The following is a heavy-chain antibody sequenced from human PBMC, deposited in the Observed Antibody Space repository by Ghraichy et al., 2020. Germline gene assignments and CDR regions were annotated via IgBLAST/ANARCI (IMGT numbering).Heavy chain of an antibody. CDR3: ASTLGSTSRLDP. V-gene: IGHV3-21*01. CDR1: GFTFSDYT. Sequence: GGSLRLSCAASGFTFSDYTMNWVRQAPGKGLEWVSSISSSSSYIYYADSVKGRFTISRDNAKNSLYLQMSSLGAEDTAVYYCASTLGSTSRLDPWGQGTLVTVSS. J-gene: IGHJ5*02. D-gene: IGHD2-2*01. CDR2: ISSSSSYI.